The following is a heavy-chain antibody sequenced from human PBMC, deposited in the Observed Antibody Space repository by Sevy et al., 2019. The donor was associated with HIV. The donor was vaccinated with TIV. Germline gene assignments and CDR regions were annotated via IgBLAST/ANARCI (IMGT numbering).Heavy chain of an antibody. J-gene: IGHJ4*02. V-gene: IGHV3-30-3*01. CDR1: GFTFSSYA. CDR2: ISYDGSNK. Sequence: GSLRLSCAASGFTFSSYAMHWVRQAPGKGLEWVAVISYDGSNKYYADSVKGRFTISRDNSKNTLYLQMNSLRAEDTAVYYCARDGVFGGITMIVDDWGQGTLVTVSS. D-gene: IGHD3-22*01. CDR3: ARDGVFGGITMIVDD.